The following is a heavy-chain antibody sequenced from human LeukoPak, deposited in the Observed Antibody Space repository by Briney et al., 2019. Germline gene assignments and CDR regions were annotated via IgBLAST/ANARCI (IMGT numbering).Heavy chain of an antibody. CDR2: IGPNSGGT. CDR1: RYTFTGYY. V-gene: IGHV1-2*02. J-gene: IGHJ6*02. D-gene: IGHD4-17*01. CDR3: AREDPTHYGDYIETYYYYGMDD. Sequence: ASVKVSCKASRYTFTGYYMHWVRQAPGQGLEWMGWIGPNSGGTNYAQNFQGRVTMTRDTSISTAYMELSRLRSDDTAVYYCAREDPTHYGDYIETYYYYGMDDWGQGTTVTVSS.